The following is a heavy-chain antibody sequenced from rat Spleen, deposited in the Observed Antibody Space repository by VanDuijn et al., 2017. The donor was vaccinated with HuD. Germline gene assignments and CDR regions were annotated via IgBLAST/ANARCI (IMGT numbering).Heavy chain of an antibody. CDR1: GFSLTSYH. Sequence: QVQLKESGPGLMQPSQTLSLTCIVSGFSLTSYHVHWVRQSPGKGLEWMAVIWSGGNTDYNSALKSRLSISRDTSKSQVFLKMNSLQTDDTAIYFCTRSNWDLPYWYFDFWGPGTMVTVSS. CDR2: IWSGGNT. CDR3: TRSNWDLPYWYFDF. D-gene: IGHD5-1*01. V-gene: IGHV2-1*01. J-gene: IGHJ1*01.